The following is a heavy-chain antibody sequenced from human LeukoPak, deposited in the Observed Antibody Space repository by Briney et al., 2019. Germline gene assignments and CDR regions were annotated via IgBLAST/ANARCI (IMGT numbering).Heavy chain of an antibody. CDR2: TKNKAYSYST. CDR1: GFTSSDYY. V-gene: IGHV3-72*01. CDR3: ARVHSPYGGPGWFDP. J-gene: IGHJ5*02. Sequence: GGSLRLSCAASGFTSSDYYMGWVRQAPGKGLEWVGLTKNKAYSYSTEYAASVEGRFTISRDDSKNSLCLRMNSLKSEDTAVYYCARVHSPYGGPGWFDPWGQGTLVTVSS. D-gene: IGHD3-10*01.